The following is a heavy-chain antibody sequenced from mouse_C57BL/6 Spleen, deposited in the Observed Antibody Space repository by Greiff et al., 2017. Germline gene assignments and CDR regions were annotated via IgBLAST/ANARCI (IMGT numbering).Heavy chain of an antibody. CDR2: IRGVGSK. CDR1: GFSLTSYG. V-gene: IGHV2-6*01. Sequence: QSLSITCTVSGFSLTSYGVDWVRQSTGKGLEWLGVIRGVGSKNYNSALKSRLSISKDNSKSQIFLKMNSLQTDDTAMYYCASGGYYGAMDYWAQGTSVTVSS. J-gene: IGHJ4*01. D-gene: IGHD1-1*01. CDR3: ASGGYYGAMDY.